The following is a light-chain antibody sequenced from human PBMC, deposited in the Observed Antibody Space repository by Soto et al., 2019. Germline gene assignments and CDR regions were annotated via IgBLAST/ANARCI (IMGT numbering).Light chain of an antibody. CDR2: SNN. J-gene: IGLJ2*01. Sequence: QSVLTQPPSASGTPGQRVTISCSGSSSNIGSYTVNWYLQLPGTAPKLLIYSNNKRPSGIPDRFSGSKSGTSATLAISGLQAGDEGDYYCASWDGSLDAVLFGGGTKLTVL. CDR3: ASWDGSLDAVL. V-gene: IGLV1-44*01. CDR1: SSNIGSYT.